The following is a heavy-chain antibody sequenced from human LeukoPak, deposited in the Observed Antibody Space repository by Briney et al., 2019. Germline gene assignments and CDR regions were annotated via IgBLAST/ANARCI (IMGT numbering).Heavy chain of an antibody. CDR1: GGSFSGYY. Sequence: PSETLSLTCAVYGGSFSGYYWSWIRQPPGKGLEWIGEINHSGSTNYNPSLKSRVTISVDTSKNQFSLKLSSVTAADTAVYYCARERTVGNYFDYWGQGTLVTVSS. D-gene: IGHD4-11*01. CDR2: INHSGST. CDR3: ARERTVGNYFDY. J-gene: IGHJ4*02. V-gene: IGHV4-34*01.